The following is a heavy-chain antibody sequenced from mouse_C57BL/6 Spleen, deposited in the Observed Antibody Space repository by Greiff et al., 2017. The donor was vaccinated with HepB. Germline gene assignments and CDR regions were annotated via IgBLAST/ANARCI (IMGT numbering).Heavy chain of an antibody. J-gene: IGHJ1*03. V-gene: IGHV1-26*01. CDR1: GYTFTDYY. Sequence: EVQLQQSGPELVKPGASVKISCKASGYTFTDYYMNWVKQSHGKSLEWIGDINPNNGGTSYNQKFKGKATLTVDKSSSTAYMELRSLTSEDSAVYYCARWGGYGPYFDVWGTGTTVTVSS. CDR2: INPNNGGT. D-gene: IGHD1-1*02. CDR3: ARWGGYGPYFDV.